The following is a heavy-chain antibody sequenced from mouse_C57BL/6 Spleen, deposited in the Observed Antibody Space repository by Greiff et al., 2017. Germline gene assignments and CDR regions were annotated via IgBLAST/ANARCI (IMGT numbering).Heavy chain of an antibody. CDR3: ARRTTVVARDFDY. Sequence: VQLQQPGAELVKPGASVKLSCKASGYTFTSYWMQWVKKRPGQGLEWIGEIDPSDSYTNYNQKFKGKATLTVDTSSSTAYMQLSSLTSEDSAVYYCARRTTVVARDFDYWGQGTTLTVSS. V-gene: IGHV1-50*01. CDR2: IDPSDSYT. D-gene: IGHD1-1*01. CDR1: GYTFTSYW. J-gene: IGHJ2*01.